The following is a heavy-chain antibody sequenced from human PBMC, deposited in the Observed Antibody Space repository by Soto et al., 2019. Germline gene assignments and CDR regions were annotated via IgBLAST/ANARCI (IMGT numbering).Heavy chain of an antibody. CDR3: ARGGQDFWSGPFDY. D-gene: IGHD3-3*01. Sequence: SETLSLTCTVSDGSISTYFCNWIRQPAGKGLEWIGRIDNSGNTNYNPSLKSRVTMSADTSRNQFSLKLNSVTAADTAVYYCARGGQDFWSGPFDYWGQGALVTVSS. CDR2: IDNSGNT. CDR1: DGSISTYF. J-gene: IGHJ4*02. V-gene: IGHV4-4*07.